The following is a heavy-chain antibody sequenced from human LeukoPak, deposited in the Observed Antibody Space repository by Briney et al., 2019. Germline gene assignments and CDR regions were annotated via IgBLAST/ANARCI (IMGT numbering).Heavy chain of an antibody. CDR3: ARGATGSSWGYYYYYGMDV. CDR2: ISSSSSYI. Sequence: GGSLRLSCAASGFTFSSYSMNWVRQAPGKGLEWVSSISSSSSYIYYADSVKGRFTISRDNAKNSLYLQMNSLRAEDTAVYYCARGATGSSWGYYYYYGMDVWGQGTTVTVSS. D-gene: IGHD6-13*01. V-gene: IGHV3-21*04. J-gene: IGHJ6*02. CDR1: GFTFSSYS.